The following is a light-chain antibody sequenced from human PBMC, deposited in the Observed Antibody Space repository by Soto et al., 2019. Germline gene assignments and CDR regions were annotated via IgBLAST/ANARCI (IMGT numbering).Light chain of an antibody. Sequence: DLQMNQSPSTLSASVGDRITITCRASQGISSWLAWYQQKPGKAPKLLIYTASSLQSGVPSRFSGSGYGTDFTLTISSLQPEDFATYYCQQADSFPLTFGGGTKVDIK. V-gene: IGKV1-12*01. CDR3: QQADSFPLT. CDR2: TAS. CDR1: QGISSW. J-gene: IGKJ4*01.